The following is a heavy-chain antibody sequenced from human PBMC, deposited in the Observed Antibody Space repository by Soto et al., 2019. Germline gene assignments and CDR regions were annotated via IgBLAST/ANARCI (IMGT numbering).Heavy chain of an antibody. V-gene: IGHV3-11*01. J-gene: IGHJ3*02. CDR1: GFTFSDYY. CDR3: AIALGYCSSTSCYPGAFDI. Sequence: GGSLRLSCAASGFTFSDYYMSWIRQAPGKGLEWVSYISSSGSTIYYADSVKGRFTISRDNAKNSLYLQMNSLRAEDTAVYYCAIALGYCSSTSCYPGAFDIWGQGTMVTVSS. CDR2: ISSSGSTI. D-gene: IGHD2-2*01.